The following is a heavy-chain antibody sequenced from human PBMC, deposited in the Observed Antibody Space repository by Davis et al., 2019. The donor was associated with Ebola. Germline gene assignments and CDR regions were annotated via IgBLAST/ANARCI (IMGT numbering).Heavy chain of an antibody. CDR3: AKDGSRARSLEWPY. J-gene: IGHJ4*02. V-gene: IGHV3-23*01. Sequence: GESLKISCAASGLIFNNYWMSWVRQAPGKGLEWVSGISGSGGSTYYADSVKGRFTISRDNSKNTLYLQMNSLRAEDTALYYCAKDGSRARSLEWPYWGQGTLVTVSS. CDR2: ISGSGGST. CDR1: GLIFNNYW. D-gene: IGHD3-3*01.